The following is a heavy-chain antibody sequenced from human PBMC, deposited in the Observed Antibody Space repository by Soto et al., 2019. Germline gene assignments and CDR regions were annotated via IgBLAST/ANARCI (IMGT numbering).Heavy chain of an antibody. CDR2: ISSSSSYI. CDR1: GFTFSSYS. Sequence: GGSLRLSCAASGFTFSSYSMNWVRQAPGKGLEWVASISSSSSYIYYADSVKGRFTISRDNAKNSLYLQMNSLRAEDTAVYYCARDRWEGGRSSTSCYDRRLCVGWFDPWGQGTLVTVSS. J-gene: IGHJ5*02. V-gene: IGHV3-21*01. D-gene: IGHD2-2*01. CDR3: ARDRWEGGRSSTSCYDRRLCVGWFDP.